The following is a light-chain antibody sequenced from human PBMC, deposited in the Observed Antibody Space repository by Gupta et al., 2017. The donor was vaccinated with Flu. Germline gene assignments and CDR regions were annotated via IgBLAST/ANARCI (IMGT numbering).Light chain of an antibody. V-gene: IGLV2-14*03. CDR3: CSYTSNKNLFWV. J-gene: IGLJ3*02. Sequence: QSALTQPASVSGSPGQSITISCSGTSNDIGGYNYVSWYHQYPGKAPKLMFYEVNNRPSGVSARFSGSKSGTTAALTISGLRPEEEADYYCCSYTSNKNLFWVFGGGTKVTV. CDR1: SNDIGGYNY. CDR2: EVN.